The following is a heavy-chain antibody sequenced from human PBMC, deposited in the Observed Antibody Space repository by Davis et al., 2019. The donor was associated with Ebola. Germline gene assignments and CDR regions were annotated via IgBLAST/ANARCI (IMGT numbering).Heavy chain of an antibody. Sequence: MPSETLSLTCTVSGGSISSSLYYWSWIRQPPGKGLEWIGSVYQSGSTYYNPSLKSRVTISVDTSKNQFSLKLSSVTAADTAVYYCARVGGGYDILTGYYPSWFDPWGQGTLVTVSS. J-gene: IGHJ5*02. D-gene: IGHD3-9*01. CDR2: VYQSGST. V-gene: IGHV4-39*07. CDR1: GGSISSSLYY. CDR3: ARVGGGYDILTGYYPSWFDP.